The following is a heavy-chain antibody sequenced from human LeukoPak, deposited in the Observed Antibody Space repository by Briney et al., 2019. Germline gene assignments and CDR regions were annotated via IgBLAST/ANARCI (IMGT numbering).Heavy chain of an antibody. V-gene: IGHV4-39*07. Sequence: SETLSLTCTVSGGSISSSYYYWGWIRQPPGKGLEWIGEINHSGSTNYNPSLKSRVTISVDTSKNQFSLKLSSVTAADTAVYYCARGRLRRWLQSYTFDYWGQGTLVTVSS. CDR1: GGSISSSYYY. J-gene: IGHJ4*02. CDR3: ARGRLRRWLQSYTFDY. CDR2: INHSGST. D-gene: IGHD5-24*01.